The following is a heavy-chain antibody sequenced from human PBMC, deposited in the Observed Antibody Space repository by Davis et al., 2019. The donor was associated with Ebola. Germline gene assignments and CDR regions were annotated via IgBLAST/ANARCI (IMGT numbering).Heavy chain of an antibody. D-gene: IGHD4-17*01. CDR3: ARGDYAGWFDP. J-gene: IGHJ5*02. Sequence: AASVKVSCKASGYTFTNYGITWVRQAPGQGLEWMGRINPNSGGTNYAQKFQGRVTMTRDTSISTAYMELSRLRSDDTVVYYCARGDYAGWFDPWGQGTLVTVSS. CDR1: GYTFTNYG. V-gene: IGHV1-2*05. CDR2: INPNSGGT.